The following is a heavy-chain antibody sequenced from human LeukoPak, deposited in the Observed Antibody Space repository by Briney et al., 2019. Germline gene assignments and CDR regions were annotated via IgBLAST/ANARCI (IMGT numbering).Heavy chain of an antibody. V-gene: IGHV3-21*01. J-gene: IGHJ4*02. Sequence: KSGGSLRLSCAASGFTFSSYSMNWVRQAPGKGLEWVSSISSSSSYIYYADSVKGRFTISRDNAKNSLYLQMNSLRAEDTAVYYCARDRGYSYGYGFDYWGQGTLVTVSS. CDR2: ISSSSSYI. CDR3: ARDRGYSYGYGFDY. CDR1: GFTFSSYS. D-gene: IGHD5-18*01.